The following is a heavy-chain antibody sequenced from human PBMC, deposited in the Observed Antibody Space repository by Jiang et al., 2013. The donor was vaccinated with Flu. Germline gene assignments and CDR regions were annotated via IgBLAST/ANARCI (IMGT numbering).Heavy chain of an antibody. J-gene: IGHJ4*02. V-gene: IGHV1-18*04. Sequence: SGAEVKKPGASVKVSCKASGYAFTSYGISWVRQAPGQGLEWMGWISAYNGNTHYAQKFQGRVTTTTDTSTSTAYMELRSLRSDDTAVYYCVRAAKQIDDYWGQGTLVTVSS. CDR1: GYAFTSYG. CDR3: VRAAKQIDDY. CDR2: ISAYNGNT. D-gene: IGHD3-22*01.